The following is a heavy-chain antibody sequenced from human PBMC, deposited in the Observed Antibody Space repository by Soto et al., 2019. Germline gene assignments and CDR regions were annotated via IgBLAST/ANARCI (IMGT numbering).Heavy chain of an antibody. CDR2: IGGYKGNT. CDR3: APHTLDTGMPSGY. J-gene: IGHJ4*02. D-gene: IGHD5-18*01. CDR1: GYTFTNYG. Sequence: QVQLVQSGAEVREPGASVKVSCKASGYTFTNYGVSWVRQAPGHVLEWMGWIGGYKGNTNYAQKLQGRVTLTTDTSTSTAYMELRSLRSDDTAVYYCAPHTLDTGMPSGYWGQGTLVTVSS. V-gene: IGHV1-18*01.